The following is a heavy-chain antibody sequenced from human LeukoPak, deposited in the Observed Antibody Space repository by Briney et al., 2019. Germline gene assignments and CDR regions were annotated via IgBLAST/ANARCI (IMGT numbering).Heavy chain of an antibody. Sequence: GGSLRLSCAASGFTFSSYWMSWVRQAPGKGLEWVAIIKQDGSEKYYVDSVKGRFTISRDNAKNSLYLQMNSLRVEDTAVYYCAKDGDDSIDYWGQGTLVTVSS. V-gene: IGHV3-7*01. J-gene: IGHJ4*02. CDR3: AKDGDDSIDY. D-gene: IGHD3-22*01. CDR1: GFTFSSYW. CDR2: IKQDGSEK.